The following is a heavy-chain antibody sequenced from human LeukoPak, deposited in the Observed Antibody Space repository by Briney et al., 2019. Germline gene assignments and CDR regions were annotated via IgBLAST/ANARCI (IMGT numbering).Heavy chain of an antibody. Sequence: GGSLRLSCAASGFTFSSYGMHWVRQAPGKGLEWVAFIRYDGSNKYYADSVKGRFTISRDNSKNTLYLQMNSLRAEDTAVYYCAKALWGYSSGFLDYWGQGTLVTVSS. J-gene: IGHJ4*02. D-gene: IGHD6-19*01. CDR2: IRYDGSNK. V-gene: IGHV3-30*02. CDR3: AKALWGYSSGFLDY. CDR1: GFTFSSYG.